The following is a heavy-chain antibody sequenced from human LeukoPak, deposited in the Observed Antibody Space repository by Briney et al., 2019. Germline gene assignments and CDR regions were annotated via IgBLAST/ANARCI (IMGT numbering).Heavy chain of an antibody. CDR1: GYPFSSCG. J-gene: IGHJ4*02. CDR2: ISGYNGDT. CDR3: ARLTYGDYGGGQEGYFDY. Sequence: GASVKVSCKTFGYPFSSCGINWVRQAPGQGLEWMGWISGYNGDTNYAQKLQGRVTMTTDTSTSTAYMELRSLRSDDTAVYYCARLTYGDYGGGQEGYFDYWGQGTLVTVSS. D-gene: IGHD4-17*01. V-gene: IGHV1-18*01.